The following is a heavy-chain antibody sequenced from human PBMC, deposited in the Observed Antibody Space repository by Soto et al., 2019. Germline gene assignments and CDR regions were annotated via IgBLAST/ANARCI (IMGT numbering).Heavy chain of an antibody. CDR1: GGSFSNYY. J-gene: IGHJ4*02. CDR3: ATQAYYYGSGSRSYFDY. D-gene: IGHD3-10*01. Sequence: SETLSLTCAVYGGSFSNYYWSWIRQPPGKGLEWIGEINHSGSTNYNPSLKSRVTISVDTSKNQFSLKLSSVTAADTAVYYCATQAYYYGSGSRSYFDYWGQGTLVTVSS. CDR2: INHSGST. V-gene: IGHV4-34*01.